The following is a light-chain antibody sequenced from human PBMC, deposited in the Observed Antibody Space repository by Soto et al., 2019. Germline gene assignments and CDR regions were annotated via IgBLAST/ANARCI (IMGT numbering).Light chain of an antibody. J-gene: IGKJ1*01. CDR1: QSVASN. V-gene: IGKV3-15*01. Sequence: EIVMTQSPATLSVSPEERATLSCRASQSVASNLAWYQQKPGQVPRLLIYGASTRATGIPARFSGSGSGTEFTLTISSLQPEDFAVYYCQQYNNWLWTFGQGTKVEIK. CDR3: QQYNNWLWT. CDR2: GAS.